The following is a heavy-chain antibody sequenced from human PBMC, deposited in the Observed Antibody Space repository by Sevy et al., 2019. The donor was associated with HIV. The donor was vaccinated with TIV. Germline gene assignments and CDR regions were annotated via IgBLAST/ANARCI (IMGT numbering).Heavy chain of an antibody. V-gene: IGHV3-30-3*01. CDR2: ISYDGSYK. D-gene: IGHD3-16*01. Sequence: GGSLRLSCAASGFTFRTYALHWVRQAPGKGLEWVAVISYDGSYKNYADSVKGRFTISRDNSKNTLYLQMNSLRADDSALYYCTRDAGYDIAWPPSDYWGQGTLVTVSS. J-gene: IGHJ4*02. CDR3: TRDAGYDIAWPPSDY. CDR1: GFTFRTYA.